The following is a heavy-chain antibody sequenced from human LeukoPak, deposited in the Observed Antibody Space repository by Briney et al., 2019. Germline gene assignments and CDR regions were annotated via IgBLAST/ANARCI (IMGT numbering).Heavy chain of an antibody. D-gene: IGHD3-22*01. Sequence: GGSLRLSCAASGFTFDDYGMSWVRQAPGKGLEWVSDINWNGGSTRYADSVKGRFTISRDNAKNSLYLQMNSLRAEDTAVYYCAKVARYYYDSSAPQHWGQGTLVTVSS. V-gene: IGHV3-20*04. J-gene: IGHJ1*01. CDR1: GFTFDDYG. CDR3: AKVARYYYDSSAPQH. CDR2: INWNGGST.